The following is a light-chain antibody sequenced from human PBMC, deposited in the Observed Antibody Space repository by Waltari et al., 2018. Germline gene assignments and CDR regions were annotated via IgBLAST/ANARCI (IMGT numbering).Light chain of an antibody. CDR2: RNY. V-gene: IGLV1-47*01. J-gene: IGLJ2*01. CDR3: ATWDDRLGGHVV. CDR1: SSNIGSNS. Sequence: QSVLTQPPSASAPPGQRVTRSCSGSSSNIGSNSVYWYQQFPGAAPKLLIYRNYRRPSGVPDRVSGSKSGTSASLAISGLRSQDEADYYCATWDDRLGGHVVFGGGTKVTVL.